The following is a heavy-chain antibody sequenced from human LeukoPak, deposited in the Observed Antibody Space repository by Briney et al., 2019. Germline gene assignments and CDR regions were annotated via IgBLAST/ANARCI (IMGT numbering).Heavy chain of an antibody. CDR3: AKFNTSPGHALDI. D-gene: IGHD2-2*01. J-gene: IGHJ3*02. CDR2: IKQDGGEK. V-gene: IGHV3-7*01. Sequence: GGSLRLSCAASGFTIRNYWMSWVCQAPGKGLEWVANIKQDGGEKYYADSVKGRFTISRDNAENSLYLQANSLRAEDTAVYYCAKFNTSPGHALDIWGRGTMVTVSS. CDR1: GFTIRNYW.